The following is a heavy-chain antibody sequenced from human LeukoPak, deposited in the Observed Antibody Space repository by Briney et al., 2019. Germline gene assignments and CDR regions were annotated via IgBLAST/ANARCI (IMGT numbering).Heavy chain of an antibody. Sequence: GGSLRLSCAASGFTFSSYGMHWVRQAPGKGLERVAVISYDGSNKYYADSVKGRFTISRDNSKNTLYLQMNSLRAEDTAVYYCAKDQWLRYYYYGMDVWGQGTTVTVSS. CDR3: AKDQWLRYYYYGMDV. V-gene: IGHV3-30*18. CDR1: GFTFSSYG. CDR2: ISYDGSNK. D-gene: IGHD6-19*01. J-gene: IGHJ6*02.